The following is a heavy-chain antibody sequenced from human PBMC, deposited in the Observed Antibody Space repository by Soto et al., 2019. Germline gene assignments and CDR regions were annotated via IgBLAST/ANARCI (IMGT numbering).Heavy chain of an antibody. Sequence: PSETLSLTCTVSGGSVSSGSYHWSWIRQPPGKGLEWIGYIYYSGSTNYNPSLKSRVTISVDTSKNQFSLKLSSVTAADTAVYYCARSPRVIAARPPYYFDYWGQGTLVTVSS. CDR2: IYYSGST. J-gene: IGHJ4*02. V-gene: IGHV4-61*01. CDR3: ARSPRVIAARPPYYFDY. D-gene: IGHD6-6*01. CDR1: GGSVSSGSYH.